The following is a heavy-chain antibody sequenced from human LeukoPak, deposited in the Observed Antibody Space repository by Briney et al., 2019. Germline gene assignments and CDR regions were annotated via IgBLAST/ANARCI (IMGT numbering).Heavy chain of an antibody. Sequence: SETLSLTCTVSGGSISSYYWSWIRQPPGKGLEWIGEIYHSGSTNYNPSLESRVSISVDKSKNLFSLKLNSVTAADTAVYYCARNANPTDAFDIWGQGTMVTVFS. J-gene: IGHJ3*02. CDR2: IYHSGST. CDR1: GGSISSYY. D-gene: IGHD2-2*01. CDR3: ARNANPTDAFDI. V-gene: IGHV4-59*12.